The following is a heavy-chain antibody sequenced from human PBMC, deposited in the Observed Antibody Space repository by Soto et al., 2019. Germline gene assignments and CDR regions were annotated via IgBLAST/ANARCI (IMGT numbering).Heavy chain of an antibody. J-gene: IGHJ4*01. V-gene: IGHV3-21*01. CDR3: ARDSPPFDY. CDR1: GFTFSSYG. CDR2: ISSSSSYI. Sequence: EVQLVESGGGVVKPGGSLRLSCAASGFTFSSYGMNWVRQAPGKGLEWVSSISSSSSYIYYADSVKGRFTISRDNAKNSRYLQMNSLRAEYTDVYYCARDSPPFDYWGQGTLVTRSS.